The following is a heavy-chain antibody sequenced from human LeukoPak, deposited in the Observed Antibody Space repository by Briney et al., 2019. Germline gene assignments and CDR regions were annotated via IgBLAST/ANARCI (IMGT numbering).Heavy chain of an antibody. V-gene: IGHV3-33*01. CDR3: ARDRSGLWFGELSFDY. D-gene: IGHD3-10*01. CDR2: IWYDGSNK. Sequence: GRSLRLSCAASGFTFSSYGMHWVRQAPGKGLEWVAVIWYDGSNKYYADSVKGRFTISRDNSKNTLYLQMNSLRAEDTAVYYCARDRSGLWFGELSFDYWGQGTLVTVSS. J-gene: IGHJ4*02. CDR1: GFTFSSYG.